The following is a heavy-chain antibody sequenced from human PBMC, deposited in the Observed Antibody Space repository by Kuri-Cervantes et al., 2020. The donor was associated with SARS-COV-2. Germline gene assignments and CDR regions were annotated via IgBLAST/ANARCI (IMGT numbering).Heavy chain of an antibody. D-gene: IGHD2-15*01. CDR1: GGSISSYY. J-gene: IGHJ6*03. Sequence: SETLSLTCTVSGGSISSYYWSWIRQPPGKGLEWIGYIYYSGSTNYNPSLKSRVTISVDTSKNQFSLKLSSVTAADTAVYYCARGGGPHYYYYMDVWGKGTTVTVSS. CDR2: IYYSGST. V-gene: IGHV4-59*12. CDR3: ARGGGPHYYYYMDV.